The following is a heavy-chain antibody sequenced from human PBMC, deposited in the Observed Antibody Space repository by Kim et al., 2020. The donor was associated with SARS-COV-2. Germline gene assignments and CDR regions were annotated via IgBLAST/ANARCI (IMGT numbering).Heavy chain of an antibody. D-gene: IGHD4-4*01. CDR3: VKEIGWAVNTPFDY. Sequence: YTDSVQGRFIISRDNVQNTVYLQLTRLRVEDTAVYFCVKEIGWAVNTPFDYWGQGILVTVSS. V-gene: IGHV3-23*01. J-gene: IGHJ4*02.